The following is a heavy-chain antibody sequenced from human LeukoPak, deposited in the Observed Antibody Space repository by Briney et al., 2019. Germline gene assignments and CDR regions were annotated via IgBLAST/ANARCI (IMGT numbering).Heavy chain of an antibody. V-gene: IGHV4-34*01. J-gene: IGHJ6*03. CDR2: INHSGST. CDR1: GGSFSGYY. D-gene: IGHD6-6*01. CDR3: ARGRLPLRIAARPSNYYYYYMDV. Sequence: SETLSLTCAVYGGSFSGYYWSWIRQPPGKGLEWIGEINHSGSTNYNPSLKSRVTISVDTSKNQFSLKLSSVTAADTAVYYCARGRLPLRIAARPSNYYYYYMDVWDKGTTVTVSS.